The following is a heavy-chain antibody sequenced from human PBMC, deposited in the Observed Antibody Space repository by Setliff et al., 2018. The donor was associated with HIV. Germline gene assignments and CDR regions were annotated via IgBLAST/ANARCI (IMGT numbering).Heavy chain of an antibody. V-gene: IGHV3-74*01. Sequence: PGGSLRLSCAAAGFDFSNYWIHWVRQVAGKGLVWVSHIDTDGSRTAFADSVKGRFTISRDNTKNTVYLQMDSLRAEDTAVYYCARDEAIEGALTYFDLWGRGTLVTVSS. CDR2: IDTDGSRT. CDR3: ARDEAIEGALTYFDL. CDR1: GFDFSNYW. D-gene: IGHD1-26*01. J-gene: IGHJ2*01.